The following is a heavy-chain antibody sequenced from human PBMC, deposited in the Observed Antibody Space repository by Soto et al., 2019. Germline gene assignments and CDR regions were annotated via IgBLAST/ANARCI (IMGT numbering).Heavy chain of an antibody. J-gene: IGHJ3*02. CDR3: ARHVISYEGSAFAI. Sequence: GVSLKISWRGSGYSFTSYWISWVRQMPGKGLEWMGRIDPSDSYTNYSPSFQGHVTISADKSTSTAYLQWSSLKASDTAMYYCARHVISYEGSAFAIWGQGTMVPVSS. V-gene: IGHV5-10-1*01. D-gene: IGHD3-22*01. CDR1: GYSFTSYW. CDR2: IDPSDSYT.